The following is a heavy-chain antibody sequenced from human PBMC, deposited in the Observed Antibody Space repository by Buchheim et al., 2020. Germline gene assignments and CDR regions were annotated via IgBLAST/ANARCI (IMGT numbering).Heavy chain of an antibody. D-gene: IGHD6-19*01. Sequence: QLQLQESGPGLVKPSETLSLTCTVSGGSISSSSYYWGWIRQPPGKGLEWIGSIYYSGSTYYNPSLKSRVTISVDTPKHQFSLKLSSVTAADTAVYYCARQVASSGRLSYYFDYWGQGTL. J-gene: IGHJ4*02. CDR3: ARQVASSGRLSYYFDY. V-gene: IGHV4-39*01. CDR2: IYYSGST. CDR1: GGSISSSSYY.